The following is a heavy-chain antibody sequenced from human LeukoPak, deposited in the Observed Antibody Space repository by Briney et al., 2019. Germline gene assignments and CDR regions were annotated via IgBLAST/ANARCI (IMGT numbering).Heavy chain of an antibody. Sequence: SETLSLTCTVSGGSISSSSYYWGWIRQPPGKGLEWIGSIYYSGSTYYNPSLKSRVTISVDMSKNQFSLKLSSVTAADTAVYYCARHVEDIVVVVAATPPNYFDYWGQGTLVTVSS. CDR1: GGSISSSSYY. V-gene: IGHV4-39*01. D-gene: IGHD2-15*01. CDR3: ARHVEDIVVVVAATPPNYFDY. J-gene: IGHJ4*02. CDR2: IYYSGST.